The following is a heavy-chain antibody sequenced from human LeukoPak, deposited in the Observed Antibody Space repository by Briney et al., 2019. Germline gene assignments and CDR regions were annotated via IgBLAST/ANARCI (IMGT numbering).Heavy chain of an antibody. J-gene: IGHJ4*02. CDR2: INQDGTDK. CDR3: ARDPNSFDF. Sequence: GGSLRLSCAASGFTFSHYWMSWVRQAPGEGLEWVANINQDGTDKYHVDSVKGRFTISRDNDKNLVYLQMNSLKTEDTGVYFCARDPNSFDFWGQGTLVTVSS. CDR1: GFTFSHYW. V-gene: IGHV3-7*04.